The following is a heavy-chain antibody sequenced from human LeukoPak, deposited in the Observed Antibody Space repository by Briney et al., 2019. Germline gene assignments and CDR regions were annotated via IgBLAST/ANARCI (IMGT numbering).Heavy chain of an antibody. J-gene: IGHJ5*02. D-gene: IGHD2-2*01. Sequence: ASVKVSCKASGGTFSSYAISWVRQAPGQGLEWMGRIIPLFGTTNYAQKFQGRATITTDESTSTAYMELSSLRSEDTAMYYCARDRVGVVPAASQRIGWFDPWGQGTLVTVSS. CDR2: IIPLFGTT. CDR3: ARDRVGVVPAASQRIGWFDP. V-gene: IGHV1-69*05. CDR1: GGTFSSYA.